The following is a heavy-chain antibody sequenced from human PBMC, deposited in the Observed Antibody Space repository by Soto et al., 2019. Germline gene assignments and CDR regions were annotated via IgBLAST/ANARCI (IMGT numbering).Heavy chain of an antibody. D-gene: IGHD3-22*01. V-gene: IGHV3-23*01. CDR1: GFTFNSYV. Sequence: EVRLLESGGALVQPGGSLRLSCAASGFTFNSYVMTWVRQAPGEGLEWVSSISRSGRGSAYYADSVKGRFTISRDNSENTLFLQMNNLRDEDTALYYCARGRYLDSSDYWVANLPFDHWGLGTLVTVSS. CDR3: ARGRYLDSSDYWVANLPFDH. CDR2: ISRSGRGSA. J-gene: IGHJ4*02.